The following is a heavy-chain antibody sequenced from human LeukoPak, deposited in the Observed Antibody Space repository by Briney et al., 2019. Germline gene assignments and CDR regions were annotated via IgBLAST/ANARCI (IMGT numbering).Heavy chain of an antibody. D-gene: IGHD2-2*01. CDR1: GFIFSGSA. Sequence: GGSLRLSCAASGFIFSGSAMNWVRQAPGKGLEWVSSINGVSSHIYYADSVKGRFTIYRDNAKNSLYLQMNSLRAEDTAVYYCARREPQGCSGTSCFAGPVGHWGQGTLVTVSS. CDR3: ARREPQGCSGTSCFAGPVGH. V-gene: IGHV3-21*06. J-gene: IGHJ4*02. CDR2: INGVSSHI.